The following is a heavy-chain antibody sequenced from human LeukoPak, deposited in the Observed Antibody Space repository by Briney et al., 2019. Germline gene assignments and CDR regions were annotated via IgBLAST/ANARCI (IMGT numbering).Heavy chain of an antibody. J-gene: IGHJ4*02. CDR2: IYPGDSDT. CDR3: AYLQTQQLSQETFDY. D-gene: IGHD6-13*01. V-gene: IGHV5-51*01. CDR1: GYSFTSYW. Sequence: GESLKISCKGSGYSFTSYWIGWVRQMPGKGLEWMGIIYPGDSDTRYSPSFQGQVTISADKSISTAYLQWSSLKASDTAMYYCAYLQTQQLSQETFDYWGQGTLVTVSS.